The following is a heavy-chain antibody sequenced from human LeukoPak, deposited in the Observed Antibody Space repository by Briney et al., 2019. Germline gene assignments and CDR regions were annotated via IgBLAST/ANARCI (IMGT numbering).Heavy chain of an antibody. D-gene: IGHD2-21*01. CDR3: AKASPNHCGGYYGSTYYYFMDA. J-gene: IGHJ6*03. CDR2: IYDSGST. V-gene: IGHV4-59*01. CDR1: RGSIIGSF. Sequence: PSGTLSHTCIVSRGSIIGSFWSWIRQAPARGLDWVGHIYDSGSTNYNPSLKRRVTISIDTSKNQFSLKLSSVTAADTAVYYCAKASPNHCGGYYGSTYYYFMDAWGKGTTVTVSS.